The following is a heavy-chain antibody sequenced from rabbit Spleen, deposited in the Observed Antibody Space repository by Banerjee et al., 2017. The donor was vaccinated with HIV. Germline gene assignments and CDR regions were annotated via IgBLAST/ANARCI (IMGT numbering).Heavy chain of an antibody. CDR3: AREGSITTFAFDL. Sequence: QSLEESGGDLVKPGASLTLTCKASVLDFSSSYWICWVRQAPGKGLEWIACTVSGSSGTTYVASWAKGRFTISKTSSTTVTLQMTSLTAADTATYFCAREGSITTFAFDLWGPGTLVTVS. CDR1: VLDFSSSYW. V-gene: IGHV1S40*01. CDR2: TVSGSSGTT. J-gene: IGHJ4*01. D-gene: IGHD3-1*01.